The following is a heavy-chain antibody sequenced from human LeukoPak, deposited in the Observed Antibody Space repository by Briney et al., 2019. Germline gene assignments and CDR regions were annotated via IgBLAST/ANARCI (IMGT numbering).Heavy chain of an antibody. V-gene: IGHV4-30-2*01. CDR3: ARVPLSSWYYFDY. J-gene: IGHJ4*02. CDR1: GGSISSGGYS. D-gene: IGHD6-13*01. Sequence: SETLSLTCAVSGGSISSGGYSWSWIRQPPGKGLEWIGYIYHSGSTYYNPSLKSRVTISVDRSKNQFSLKLSSVTAADTGVYYCARVPLSSWYYFDYWGQGTLVTVSS. CDR2: IYHSGST.